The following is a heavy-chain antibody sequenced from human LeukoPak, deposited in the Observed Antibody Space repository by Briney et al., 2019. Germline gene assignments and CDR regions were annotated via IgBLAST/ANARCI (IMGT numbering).Heavy chain of an antibody. D-gene: IGHD1-26*01. Sequence: GGSLRLSCAASGFTFSSYGMHWVRQAPGKGLEWVAVISYDGSNKYYADSVKGRFTTSRDNSKNTLYLQMNSLRAEDTAVYYCAKIEVGAIGVPLEAEKSTHDAFDIWGQGTMVTVSS. CDR1: GFTFSSYG. V-gene: IGHV3-30*18. CDR3: AKIEVGAIGVPLEAEKSTHDAFDI. CDR2: ISYDGSNK. J-gene: IGHJ3*02.